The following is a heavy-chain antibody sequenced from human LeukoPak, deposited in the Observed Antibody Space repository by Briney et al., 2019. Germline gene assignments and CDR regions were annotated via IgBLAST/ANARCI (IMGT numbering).Heavy chain of an antibody. CDR1: GFTFGDYG. V-gene: IGHV3-20*04. CDR2: INWNGGST. J-gene: IGHJ6*03. D-gene: IGHD3-10*01. CDR3: ARGSQSRFEARVYYYYYMDV. Sequence: PGRSLRLSCAASGFTFGDYGMSWVRQVPGKGLEWVSGINWNGGSTGYADSVKGRFTISRDKSKNSLYLQMNSLRAEDTALYYCARGSQSRFEARVYYYYYMDVWGKGTTVTVSS.